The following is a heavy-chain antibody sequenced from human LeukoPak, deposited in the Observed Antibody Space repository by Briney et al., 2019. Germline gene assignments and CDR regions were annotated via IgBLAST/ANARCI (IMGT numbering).Heavy chain of an antibody. D-gene: IGHD1-26*01. Sequence: GGSLRLSCAASGFTFSSYAMSWVRQAPGKGLEWVSAISGSGGSTYYADSVKGRFTISRDNSKNTLYLQMNSLRAEDTAVYYCARDRVGATDYFDYWGQGTLVTVSS. CDR1: GFTFSSYA. CDR3: ARDRVGATDYFDY. V-gene: IGHV3-23*01. CDR2: ISGSGGST. J-gene: IGHJ4*02.